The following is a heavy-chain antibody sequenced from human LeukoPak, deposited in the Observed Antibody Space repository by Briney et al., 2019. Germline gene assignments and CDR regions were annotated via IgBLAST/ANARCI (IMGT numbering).Heavy chain of an antibody. CDR3: ARDLAVLYDSSGYSFDP. Sequence: GGSLRLSCAASGFTFGSYAMHWVRQAPGKGLEWVAVISYDGSNKYYADSVKGRFTISRDNSKNTLYLQMNSLRAEDTAVYYCARDLAVLYDSSGYSFDPWGQGTLVTVSS. V-gene: IGHV3-30-3*01. J-gene: IGHJ5*02. CDR2: ISYDGSNK. D-gene: IGHD3-22*01. CDR1: GFTFGSYA.